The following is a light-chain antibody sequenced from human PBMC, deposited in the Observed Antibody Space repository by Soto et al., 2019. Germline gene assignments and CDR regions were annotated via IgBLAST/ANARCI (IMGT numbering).Light chain of an antibody. Sequence: DVQMTQSPSSLSASVGDRVTITCRASQAIANDLDWCQQKPGKAPKRLISDASSLQGGVPSRFSGGGSGTEFTLTISNLQPEDFATYYCLQHTNYLWSFGQGTKVEI. CDR3: LQHTNYLWS. V-gene: IGKV1-17*02. CDR2: DAS. J-gene: IGKJ1*01. CDR1: QAIAND.